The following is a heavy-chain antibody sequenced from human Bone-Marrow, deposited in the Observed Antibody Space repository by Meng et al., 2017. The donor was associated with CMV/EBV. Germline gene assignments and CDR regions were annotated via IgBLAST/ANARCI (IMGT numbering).Heavy chain of an antibody. Sequence: ASVKVSCKASGYTFTSYGISWVRQAPGQGLEWMGWISAYNGNTNYAQKLQGRVTMTTDTSTSTAYMELRSLRSDDTAVYYCARDTPTVTTATPNYYYYGMDVWGQGTTVSVSS. CDR2: ISAYNGNT. V-gene: IGHV1-18*01. J-gene: IGHJ6*02. CDR1: GYTFTSYG. D-gene: IGHD4-17*01. CDR3: ARDTPTVTTATPNYYYYGMDV.